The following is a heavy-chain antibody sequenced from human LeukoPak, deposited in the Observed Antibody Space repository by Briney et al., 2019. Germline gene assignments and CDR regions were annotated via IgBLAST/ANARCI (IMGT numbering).Heavy chain of an antibody. CDR3: GRGPKAGGPHHDMDV. CDR1: GGTFSSYA. CDR2: IIPIFGTA. D-gene: IGHD2-15*01. V-gene: IGHV1-69*05. Sequence: ASVKVSCKASGGTFSSYAISWVRQAPGQGLEWMGGIIPIFGTANYAQKFQGRVTMTTDTPTSTAYMELRSLSSDDTAVYYCGRGPKAGGPHHDMDVWGRGTTVTVSS. J-gene: IGHJ6*02.